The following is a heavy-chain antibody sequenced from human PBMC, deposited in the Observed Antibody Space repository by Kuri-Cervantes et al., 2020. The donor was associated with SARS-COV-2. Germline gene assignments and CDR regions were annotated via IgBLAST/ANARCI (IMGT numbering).Heavy chain of an antibody. Sequence: SVKVSCKASGGTFSSYAISWVRQAPGQGLEWMGGIIPILGTANYAQKFQGRVTITTDESTSTAYMELSSLRSEDTAVYYCARGGYYYGSGSYYNRQEELNHQGYYYYYMDVWGKGTTVTVSS. D-gene: IGHD3-10*01. CDR3: ARGGYYYGSGSYYNRQEELNHQGYYYYYMDV. J-gene: IGHJ6*03. CDR1: GGTFSSYA. V-gene: IGHV1-69*05. CDR2: IIPILGTA.